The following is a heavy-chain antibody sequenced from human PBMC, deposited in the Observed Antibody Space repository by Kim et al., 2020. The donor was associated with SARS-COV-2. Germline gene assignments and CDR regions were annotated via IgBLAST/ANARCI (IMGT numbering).Heavy chain of an antibody. CDR1: GFTFSSYA. CDR2: ISYDGSNK. Sequence: GGSLRLSCAASGFTFSSYAMHWVRQAPGKGLEWVAVISYDGSNKYYADSVKGRFTISRDKSKNTLYLQMNSLRAEDTAVYYCARERAAADFDYWGQGTLVTVSS. V-gene: IGHV3-30*04. D-gene: IGHD6-13*01. J-gene: IGHJ4*02. CDR3: ARERAAADFDY.